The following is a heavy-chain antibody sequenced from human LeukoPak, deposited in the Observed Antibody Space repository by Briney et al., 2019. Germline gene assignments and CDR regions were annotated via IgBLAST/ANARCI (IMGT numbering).Heavy chain of an antibody. CDR2: INSDGSST. CDR3: ARGVRGGYYLDY. V-gene: IGHV3-74*01. Sequence: GGSLRLSCAASGFTFSSYWMHWVRQAPGKGLVWVSRINSDGSSTSYADSVKGRFTISRDNSKNTLYLQMNSLRAEDTAVYYCARGVRGGYYLDYWGQGSLVTVSP. D-gene: IGHD3-16*01. CDR1: GFTFSSYW. J-gene: IGHJ4*02.